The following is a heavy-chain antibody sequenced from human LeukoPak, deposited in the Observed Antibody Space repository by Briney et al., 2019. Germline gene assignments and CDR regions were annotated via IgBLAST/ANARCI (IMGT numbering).Heavy chain of an antibody. CDR1: GGSISSYY. J-gene: IGHJ4*02. D-gene: IGHD5-18*01. V-gene: IGHV4-59*08. CDR3: ARVGRGYSRYYFAY. Sequence: SETLSLTCTVSGGSISSYYWSWIRQPPGKGLEWIGYIYYSGSTNYNPSLKSRVTISVDTSKNQFSLKLSSVTAADTAVYYCARVGRGYSRYYFAYWGQGTLVTVSS. CDR2: IYYSGST.